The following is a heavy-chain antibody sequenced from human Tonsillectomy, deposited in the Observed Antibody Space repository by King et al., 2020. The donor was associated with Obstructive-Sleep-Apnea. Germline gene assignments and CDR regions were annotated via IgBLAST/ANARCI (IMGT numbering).Heavy chain of an antibody. CDR3: TTDAGGGYDFGFFEY. D-gene: IGHD5-12*01. V-gene: IGHV3-15*01. J-gene: IGHJ4*02. Sequence: DVQLVESGGGLVKPGGSLRLSCAASGFTFSNAWMSWVRQAPGKGLEWVGRIKSKIDGGTTDYAAPVKSRFSISRDDSKKTLYLQMNSLKTEDTAVYYCTTDAGGGYDFGFFEYWGQGTLVTVSS. CDR2: IKSKIDGGTT. CDR1: GFTFSNAW.